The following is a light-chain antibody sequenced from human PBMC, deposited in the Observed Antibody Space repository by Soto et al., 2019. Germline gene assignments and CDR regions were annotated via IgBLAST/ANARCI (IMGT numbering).Light chain of an antibody. J-gene: IGLJ1*01. CDR1: SSNIGSNY. V-gene: IGLV1-47*01. Sequence: QSALTQPPSASGTPGQRVTISCSGSSSNIGSNYVYWYQQLPGTAPKLLMYRNNQRPSGVPDRFSGSQSGTSASQATSGLRSEDEADNYCAAWDDSLSGLYVFGTGTKVTVL. CDR2: RNN. CDR3: AAWDDSLSGLYV.